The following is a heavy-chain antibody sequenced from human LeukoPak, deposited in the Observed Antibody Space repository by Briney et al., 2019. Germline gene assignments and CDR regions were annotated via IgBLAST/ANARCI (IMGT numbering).Heavy chain of an antibody. D-gene: IGHD3-10*01. V-gene: IGHV1-18*04. CDR2: ISAYNSNT. CDR3: ARSRSGIYYNPNFDY. Sequence: ASVKVSCKASGYTFTSYGISWVRQAPGQGLEWMGWISAYNSNTNYAQKLQGRVTMTTDTSTSTAYMELRSLRSDDTAVYYCARSRSGIYYNPNFDYWGQGTLVTVSS. CDR1: GYTFTSYG. J-gene: IGHJ4*02.